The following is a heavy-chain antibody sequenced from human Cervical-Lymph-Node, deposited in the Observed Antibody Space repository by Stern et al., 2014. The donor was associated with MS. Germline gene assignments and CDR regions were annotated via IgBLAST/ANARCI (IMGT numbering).Heavy chain of an antibody. CDR3: ARRSGATNDY. Sequence: EVQLVESGGGLVKPGGSLRLSCIVSGFTFRNSSMTWVRQAPGKGLEWVSTISSRSSYIYYSDSVKGRYTISRDNAKNSLYLQMNSLRVDDTAVYYCARRSGATNDYWGQGTLVTVSS. V-gene: IGHV3-21*01. CDR2: ISSRSSYI. CDR1: GFTFRNSS. D-gene: IGHD1-1*01. J-gene: IGHJ4*02.